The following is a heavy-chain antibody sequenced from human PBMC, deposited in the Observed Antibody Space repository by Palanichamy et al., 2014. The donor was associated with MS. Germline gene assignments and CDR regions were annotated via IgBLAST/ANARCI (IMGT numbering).Heavy chain of an antibody. J-gene: IGHJ4*02. CDR1: GYTFTNNG. Sequence: KKPGASVKVSCKASGYTFTNNGITWVRQAPGQGLEWMGWIDANNGNTNYGQKLQGRVTMTTDTSTSTAYMELGSLRSDDTAMYYCATNVISPGVDSWGRGTLVTVSS. V-gene: IGHV1-18*04. CDR3: ATNVISPGVDS. CDR2: IDANNGNT. D-gene: IGHD3-16*02.